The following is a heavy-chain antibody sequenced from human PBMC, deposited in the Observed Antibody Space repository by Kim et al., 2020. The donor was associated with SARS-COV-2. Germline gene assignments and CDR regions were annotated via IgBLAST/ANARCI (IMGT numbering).Heavy chain of an antibody. J-gene: IGHJ3*01. Sequence: SETLSLTCTVSGGSVSSGNYYWSWIRQPPGKAPEWIGFMYDSGKTPYNPSLKSRVSISVDTSKNQFSLKLQSVTAADTAVYFCARDLGMGWSGEANDAF. V-gene: IGHV4-30-4*01. CDR2: MYDSGKT. CDR1: GGSVSSGNYY. D-gene: IGHD7-27*01. CDR3: ARDLGMGWSGEANDAF.